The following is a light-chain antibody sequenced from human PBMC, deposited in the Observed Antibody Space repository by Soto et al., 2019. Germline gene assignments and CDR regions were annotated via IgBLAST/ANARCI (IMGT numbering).Light chain of an antibody. CDR3: QQYNKWPPFT. Sequence: EIVMTQSPATLSVSPGERATLSCSASQSVSSNLAWYQQKPGQAPRLLIYGASTRATGIPARFSGSGSGTEFTLTISSLQSEDFAVYYCQQYNKWPPFTFVPGTKVDIK. J-gene: IGKJ3*01. CDR2: GAS. V-gene: IGKV3-15*01. CDR1: QSVSSN.